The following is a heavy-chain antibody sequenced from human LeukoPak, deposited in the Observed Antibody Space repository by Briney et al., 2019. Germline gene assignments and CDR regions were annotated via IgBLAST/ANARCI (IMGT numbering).Heavy chain of an antibody. Sequence: PGGSLRLSCAASGFTFSSYAMSWVRQAPGKGLEWVSAISGSGGSTYYADSVKGRFTISRDNSKNTLYLQMNSLRAEDTAVYYCAKDGREFYDFWSGCLDVWGQGTTVTVSS. CDR2: ISGSGGST. J-gene: IGHJ6*02. CDR3: AKDGREFYDFWSGCLDV. V-gene: IGHV3-23*01. D-gene: IGHD3-3*01. CDR1: GFTFSSYA.